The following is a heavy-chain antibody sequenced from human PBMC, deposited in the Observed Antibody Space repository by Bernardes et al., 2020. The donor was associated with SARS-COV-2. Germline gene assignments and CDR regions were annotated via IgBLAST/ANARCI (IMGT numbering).Heavy chain of an antibody. CDR3: TIPVITMIAGEAFDI. CDR1: GFTFSGSA. V-gene: IGHV3-73*01. J-gene: IGHJ3*02. CDR2: IRSKANSYAT. D-gene: IGHD3-22*01. Sequence: GGSLRLSCAASGFTFSGSAMHWVRQASGNGLEWVGRIRSKANSYATAYAASVKGRFTISRDDSKNTAYLQMNSLKTEDTAVYYCTIPVITMIAGEAFDIWGQGTMVTVSS.